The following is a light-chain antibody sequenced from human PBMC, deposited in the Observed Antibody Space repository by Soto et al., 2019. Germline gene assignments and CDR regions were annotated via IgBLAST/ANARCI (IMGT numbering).Light chain of an antibody. Sequence: EIVLTQSPATLSLSPGERGTLSCRASQSVGRYLAWYQHKPGQPPRLLIYDTSNRAPGTPGRFGGSGSGTDFTLTISSLEPEDFAVYYWVQRSVWPWTVGQGTKVEVK. J-gene: IGKJ1*01. V-gene: IGKV3-11*01. CDR1: QSVGRY. CDR3: VQRSVWPWT. CDR2: DTS.